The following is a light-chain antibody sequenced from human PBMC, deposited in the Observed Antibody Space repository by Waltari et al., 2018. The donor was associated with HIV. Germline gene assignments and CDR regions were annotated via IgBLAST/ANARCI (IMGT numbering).Light chain of an antibody. CDR1: SSNIGAGFD. V-gene: IGLV1-40*01. Sequence: QSVLTQPPSVSGAPGQRVTISCTGSSSNIGAGFDVHWYQQLPGTAPKLLISGNPDRASVVPDRFSGSKSGTSSSLAITGLQAEDEADYYCQSYDSSLSGWGVFGGGTKLTVL. J-gene: IGLJ2*01. CDR3: QSYDSSLSGWGV. CDR2: GNP.